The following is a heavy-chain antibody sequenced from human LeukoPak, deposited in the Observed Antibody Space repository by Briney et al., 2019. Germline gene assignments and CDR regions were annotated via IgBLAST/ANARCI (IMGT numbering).Heavy chain of an antibody. CDR1: GFTFSSYG. V-gene: IGHV3-33*01. J-gene: IGHJ3*02. Sequence: PGRSLRLSSAASGFTFSSYGMHWVRQAPGKGLEWVAVIWYDGSNKYYADSVKGRFTISRDNSKNTLYLQMNSLRAEDTAVYYCARGAAGAFDIWGQGTMVTVSS. CDR2: IWYDGSNK. D-gene: IGHD6-13*01. CDR3: ARGAAGAFDI.